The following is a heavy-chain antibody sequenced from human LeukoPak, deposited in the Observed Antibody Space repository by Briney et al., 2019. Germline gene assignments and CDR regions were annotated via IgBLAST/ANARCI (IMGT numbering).Heavy chain of an antibody. CDR2: VHLDGRT. J-gene: IGHJ4*02. CDR1: GFTFDDYA. CDR3: AREGGFYRPLDY. Sequence: PGGSLRLSCAASGFTFDDYAMHWVRQPPGKGLEWIGEVHLDGRTNYNPSLKSRLTMSVDLPENHISLKLTSVTAADTAVYYCAREGGFYRPLDYSGQGTLVTVSS. D-gene: IGHD3-3*01. V-gene: IGHV4-34*10.